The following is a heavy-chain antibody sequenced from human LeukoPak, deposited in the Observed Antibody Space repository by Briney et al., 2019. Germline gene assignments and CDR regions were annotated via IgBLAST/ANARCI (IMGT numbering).Heavy chain of an antibody. Sequence: SETLSLTCIVSGGSISSTTYYWGWIRQPPGKRLEWIGEIYHSGSTNYNPSLKSRVTISVDKSKNQFSLKLSSVTAADTAVYYCARARTSCFDYWGQGTLVTVSS. CDR3: ARARTSCFDY. V-gene: IGHV4-61*05. CDR2: IYHSGST. J-gene: IGHJ4*02. D-gene: IGHD2-2*01. CDR1: GGSISSTTYY.